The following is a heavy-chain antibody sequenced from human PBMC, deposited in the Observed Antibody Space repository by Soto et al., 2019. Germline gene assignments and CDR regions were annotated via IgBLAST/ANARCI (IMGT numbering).Heavy chain of an antibody. CDR3: ARGQTIGADFDY. D-gene: IGHD3-10*01. V-gene: IGHV3-74*01. CDR2: INSDGSST. CDR1: GFTFSSYW. Sequence: EVQLVESGGGLVQPGGSLRLSCAASGFTFSSYWMHWVRQAPGKGLVWVSRINSDGSSTSYADSVKGRFTISRDNAKNMQYHQMNMLGAEDTAVYYCARGQTIGADFDYWGQGTLVTVSS. J-gene: IGHJ4*02.